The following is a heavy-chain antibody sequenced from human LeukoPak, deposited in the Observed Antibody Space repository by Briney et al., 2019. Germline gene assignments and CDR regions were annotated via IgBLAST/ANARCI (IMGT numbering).Heavy chain of an antibody. CDR2: IYSSGNT. CDR1: GFTFSDAW. J-gene: IGHJ4*02. V-gene: IGHV4-4*02. D-gene: IGHD3-22*01. CDR3: ARVTGYMIEDYFDY. Sequence: GSLRLSCAASGFTFSDAWMSWVRQAPGKGLEWIGNIYSSGNTYYNASLKSRVTMYIDTSKNQFSLKLSSVTAADTAVYYCARVTGYMIEDYFDYWGQGTLVTVSS.